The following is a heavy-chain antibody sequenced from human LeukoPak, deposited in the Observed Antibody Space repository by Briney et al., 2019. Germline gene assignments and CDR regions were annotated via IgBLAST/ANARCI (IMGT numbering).Heavy chain of an antibody. V-gene: IGHV3-20*04. Sequence: PGGSLRLSCAASGFTFDDYGMSWVRQAPGKGLEWVSGINWNGGSTGYADSVKGRFTISRDNAKNSLYLQMNSLRAEDTAVYYCAKDRSSSWYGRGTNWFDPWGQGTLVTVSS. CDR3: AKDRSSSWYGRGTNWFDP. CDR2: INWNGGST. D-gene: IGHD6-13*01. CDR1: GFTFDDYG. J-gene: IGHJ5*02.